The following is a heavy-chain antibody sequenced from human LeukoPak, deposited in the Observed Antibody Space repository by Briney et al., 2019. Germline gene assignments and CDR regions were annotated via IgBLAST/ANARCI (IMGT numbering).Heavy chain of an antibody. CDR3: ASYIAAAGPFQH. CDR2: IYYSGST. CDR1: GGSISGYY. J-gene: IGHJ1*01. V-gene: IGHV4-59*08. Sequence: SETLSLTCTVSGGSISGYYWSWIRQPPGKGLEWIGYIYYSGSTNYNPSLKSRVTISVDTSKNQFSLKLSSVTAADTAVYYCASYIAAAGPFQHWGQGTLVTVSS. D-gene: IGHD6-13*01.